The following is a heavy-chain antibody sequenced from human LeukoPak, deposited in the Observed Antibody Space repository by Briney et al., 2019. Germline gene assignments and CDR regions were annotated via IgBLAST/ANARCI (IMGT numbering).Heavy chain of an antibody. D-gene: IGHD2-2*01. V-gene: IGHV1-18*01. CDR1: GYTFTSYG. CDR2: ISAYNGNT. J-gene: IGHJ4*02. CDR3: ARVGTTDCSSTSCYNSNYYFDY. Sequence: ASVKVSCKASGYTFTSYGISWVRQAPGQGLEWMGWISAYNGNTNYAQKLQGRVTMTTDTSTSTAYMELSSLRSEDTAVYYCARVGTTDCSSTSCYNSNYYFDYWGQGTLVTVSS.